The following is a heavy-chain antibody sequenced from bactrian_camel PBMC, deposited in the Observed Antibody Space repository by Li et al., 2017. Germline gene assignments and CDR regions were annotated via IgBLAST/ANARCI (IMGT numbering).Heavy chain of an antibody. J-gene: IGHJ4*01. CDR2: INSGSSTT. CDR3: AAGWAQYTY. Sequence: VQLVESGGGLVQPGGSLRLSCAASGFTFTNNWMWWVRQAPGKGLEWVSSINSGSSTTGYVDSVNGRFTISRDNAKNTVYLQMNSLKSEDTALYYCAAGWAQYTYWGQGTQVTVS. V-gene: IGHV3-2*01. CDR1: GFTFTNNW.